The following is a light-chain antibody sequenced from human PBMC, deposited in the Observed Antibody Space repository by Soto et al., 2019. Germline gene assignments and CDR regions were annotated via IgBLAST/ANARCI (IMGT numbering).Light chain of an antibody. CDR3: QQYDRFPYT. CDR1: QSLSYW. J-gene: IGKJ2*01. V-gene: IGKV1-5*03. Sequence: DIQMTQSPSTLSASVGDTVTITCRASQSLSYWLAWYQQKPGQAPKLLIHKASTLESGVPSRFSGSGSGTAFTLTISRLQPDDFASFYCQQYDRFPYTFGQGTKLEIK. CDR2: KAS.